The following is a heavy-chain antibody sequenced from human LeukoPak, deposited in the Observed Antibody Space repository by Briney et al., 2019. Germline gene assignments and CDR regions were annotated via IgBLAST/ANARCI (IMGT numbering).Heavy chain of an antibody. CDR1: GFTFSSYS. J-gene: IGHJ4*02. CDR2: ISYDGSNK. D-gene: IGHD3-16*01. Sequence: GGSLRLSCVASGFTFSSYSMNWVRQAPGKGLEWVAVISYDGSNKYYADSVKGRFTISRDNSKNTLYLQMNSLRAENTAVYYCAVGYFDYWGQGTLVTVSS. CDR3: AVGYFDY. V-gene: IGHV3-30*03.